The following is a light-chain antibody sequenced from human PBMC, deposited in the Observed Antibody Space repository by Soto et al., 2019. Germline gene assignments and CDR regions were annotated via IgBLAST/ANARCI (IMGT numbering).Light chain of an antibody. V-gene: IGKV3-15*01. CDR2: GVS. J-gene: IGKJ1*01. CDR1: QSVRNN. Sequence: ELVMTQSPDTLSVSPGERATLLCRASQSVRNNLAWYQQKPGQAPRLLIYGVSTRATGVPARFSGSGSGTDFTLTISSLQPDDFAVYYCHQYDNWWTFGQGTKVEI. CDR3: HQYDNWWT.